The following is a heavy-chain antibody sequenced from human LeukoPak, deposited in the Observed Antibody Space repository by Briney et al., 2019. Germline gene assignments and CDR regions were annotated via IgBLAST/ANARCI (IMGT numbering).Heavy chain of an antibody. Sequence: PGGSLRLSCAASGFTFSTYSTNWVRQAPGEGLEWVSSISSSSSYIYYADSLKGRFTISRDNAKNSLYLQMNSLRAEDTAVYYCARIQLNSYYYYMDVWGKGTTVTVSS. J-gene: IGHJ6*03. D-gene: IGHD2-2*01. CDR2: ISSSSSYI. CDR3: ARIQLNSYYYYMDV. V-gene: IGHV3-21*01. CDR1: GFTFSTYS.